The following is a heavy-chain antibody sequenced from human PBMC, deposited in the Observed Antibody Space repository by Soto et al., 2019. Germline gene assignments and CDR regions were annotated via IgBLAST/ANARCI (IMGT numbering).Heavy chain of an antibody. CDR3: SGCSGGACHQNYGMDV. J-gene: IGHJ6*02. D-gene: IGHD2-15*01. CDR2: ISLSTSHI. V-gene: IGHV3-21*01. Sequence: GGSLRLSCAVSGFTFSSCTMNWVRQAPGKGLEWVSSISLSTSHIYYADSVKGRFTISRDNAKNSLFLQMNSLRAEDTAVYYCSGCSGGACHQNYGMDVWGQGTTVTVSS. CDR1: GFTFSSCT.